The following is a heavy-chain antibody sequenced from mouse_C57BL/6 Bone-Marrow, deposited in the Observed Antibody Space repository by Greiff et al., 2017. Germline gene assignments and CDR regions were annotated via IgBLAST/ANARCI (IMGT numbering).Heavy chain of an antibody. CDR2: INPNNGGT. V-gene: IGHV1-26*01. Sequence: EVQLQQSGPELVKPGASVKISCKASGYTFTDYYMNWVKQSHGKSLEWIGDINPNNGGTSYNQKFKGKATLTVDKSSSTAYMELRSLTSEDSAVYYCARFPYDYDHYYAMDYWGQGTSVTVSS. CDR1: GYTFTDYY. CDR3: ARFPYDYDHYYAMDY. J-gene: IGHJ4*01. D-gene: IGHD2-4*01.